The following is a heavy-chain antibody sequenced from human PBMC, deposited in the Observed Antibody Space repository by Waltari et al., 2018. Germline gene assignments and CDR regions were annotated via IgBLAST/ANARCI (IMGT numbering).Heavy chain of an antibody. J-gene: IGHJ6*02. V-gene: IGHV1-18*01. CDR2: TRAYNGNT. D-gene: IGHD3-3*01. CDR3: ARDYAPAYYDFWSGYSPLGTYYGMDV. Sequence: IHSSRQAPGQELPRPGWTRAYNGNTNYAQKLQGRVTMTTDTSTSTAYMELRSLRSDDTAVYYCARDYAPAYYDFWSGYSPLGTYYGMDVWGQGTTVTVSS.